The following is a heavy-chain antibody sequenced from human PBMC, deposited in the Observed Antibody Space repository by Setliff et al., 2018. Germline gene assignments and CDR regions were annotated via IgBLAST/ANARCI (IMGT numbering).Heavy chain of an antibody. V-gene: IGHV4-59*02. CDR2: ISYSGIT. CDR3: VREGYSEYFQD. Sequence: PSETLFLTCNVSGASVSSHYWDWIRQPPGKGLEWIGFISYSGITTYNVSLKSRVSISVDTSKNQLSLTLSSVTAADTAVYYCVREGYSEYFQDWGRGTLVTVSS. D-gene: IGHD1-1*01. CDR1: GASVSSHY. J-gene: IGHJ1*01.